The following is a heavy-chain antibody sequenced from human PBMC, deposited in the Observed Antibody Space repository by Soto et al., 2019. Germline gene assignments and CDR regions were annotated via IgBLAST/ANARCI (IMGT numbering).Heavy chain of an antibody. Sequence: PGGSLRLSCAASGFTFSSYGMHWVRQAPGKGLEWVAVISYDGSNKYYADSVKGRFTISRDNSKNTLYLQMNSLRAEDTAVYYCAKGLPYSSGWYHTGGLAYWGQGTLVTVYS. CDR3: AKGLPYSSGWYHTGGLAY. V-gene: IGHV3-30*18. J-gene: IGHJ4*02. D-gene: IGHD6-19*01. CDR2: ISYDGSNK. CDR1: GFTFSSYG.